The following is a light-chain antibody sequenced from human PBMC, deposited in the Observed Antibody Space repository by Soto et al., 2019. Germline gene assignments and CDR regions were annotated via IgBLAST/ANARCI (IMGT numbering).Light chain of an antibody. Sequence: DIQMTQSPSTLSASVGDRVTITCRASQSISSWLAWYQQKPGKAPKLLIYKASSLESGVPSRFSGSGSGTEFTLTISSLQPDDFANDYCQQYNSYSWTCGQGTKEEIK. CDR2: KAS. J-gene: IGKJ1*01. V-gene: IGKV1-5*03. CDR3: QQYNSYSWT. CDR1: QSISSW.